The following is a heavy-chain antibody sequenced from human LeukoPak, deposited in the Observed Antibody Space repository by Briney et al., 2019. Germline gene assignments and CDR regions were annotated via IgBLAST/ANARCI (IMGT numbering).Heavy chain of an antibody. CDR3: ARVPPIAAADYIYDY. CDR2: IYYSGST. CDR1: GGSISSYY. Sequence: SETLSLTCTVSGGSISSYYWSWIRQPPGEGLEWIGYIYYSGSTNYNPSLKSRVTISVDTSKNQFSLKLSSVTAADTAVYYCARVPPIAAADYIYDYWGQGTLVTVSS. J-gene: IGHJ4*02. D-gene: IGHD6-13*01. V-gene: IGHV4-59*01.